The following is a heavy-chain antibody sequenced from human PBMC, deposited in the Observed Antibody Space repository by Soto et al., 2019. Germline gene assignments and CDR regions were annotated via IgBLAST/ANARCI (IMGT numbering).Heavy chain of an antibody. CDR3: ARPRYSSTRGGYDY. Sequence: QLQLQESGPGLVKPSETLSLTCTVSGGSISSSSYYWAWIRQPPGKGLEWIGSIYYSGTTYYNPSLKSRVTISVDTSKNQFSLKLSSVTAADTAVYYCARPRYSSTRGGYDYWGQGTLVTVSS. CDR2: IYYSGTT. D-gene: IGHD2-2*01. J-gene: IGHJ4*02. V-gene: IGHV4-39*01. CDR1: GGSISSSSYY.